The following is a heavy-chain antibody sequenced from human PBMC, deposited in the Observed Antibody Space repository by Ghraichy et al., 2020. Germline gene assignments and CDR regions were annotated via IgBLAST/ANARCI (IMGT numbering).Heavy chain of an antibody. CDR1: GFTFNNYA. CDR2: LSNTGGTT. Sequence: GGSLRLSCAASGFTFNNYAMAWVRQAPGKGLEWVASLSNTGGTTYYTDSVEGRFTISRDNSANTLYLEMTSLGAGDTAVYYCAKPGIDEYCTSTTCYWGSWGQGTLVTVSS. V-gene: IGHV3-23*01. J-gene: IGHJ5*02. D-gene: IGHD2-2*01. CDR3: AKPGIDEYCTSTTCYWGS.